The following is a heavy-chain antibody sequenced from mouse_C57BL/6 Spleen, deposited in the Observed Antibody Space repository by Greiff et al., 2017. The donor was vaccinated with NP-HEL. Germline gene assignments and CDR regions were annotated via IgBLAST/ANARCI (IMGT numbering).Heavy chain of an antibody. CDR2: FYPGSGSI. V-gene: IGHV1-62-2*01. Sequence: VQLQQSGAELVKPGASVKLSCKASGYTFTEYTIHWVKQRSGQGLEWIGWFYPGSGSIKYNEKFKDKATLTADKSSSTVYMELSRLTSEDSAVYFGARHEEGDYGSSPWYFDYWGQGTTLTVSS. CDR3: ARHEEGDYGSSPWYFDY. CDR1: GYTFTEYT. D-gene: IGHD1-1*01. J-gene: IGHJ2*01.